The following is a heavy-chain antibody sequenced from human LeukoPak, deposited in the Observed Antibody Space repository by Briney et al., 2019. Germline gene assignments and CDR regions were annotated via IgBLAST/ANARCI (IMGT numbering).Heavy chain of an antibody. D-gene: IGHD2-15*01. CDR3: AKDKSGYCSGGSCYFDY. J-gene: IGHJ4*02. CDR1: GFTFDDYA. Sequence: GGSLRLSCAASGFTFDDYAMHWVRQAPGKGLEWVSGISWNSGSIGYADSVKGRFTISRDNAKNSLYLQMNSLRAEDTALYYCAKDKSGYCSGGSCYFDYWGQGTLVTVSS. V-gene: IGHV3-9*01. CDR2: ISWNSGSI.